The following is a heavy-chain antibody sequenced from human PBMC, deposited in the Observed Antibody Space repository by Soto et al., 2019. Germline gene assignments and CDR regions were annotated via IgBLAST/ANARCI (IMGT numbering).Heavy chain of an antibody. Sequence: QVQLVQSGAEVKKPGASVKVSCKAAGYTCTSYGISWVRQDPGQGLEWMGWISADNGNTNYAQKIQGRVTMTTDTDTSTAAKEERSLRSDETAVYYCAREQGSGPTISGGLDAWGQGTTVTVSS. D-gene: IGHD1-26*01. V-gene: IGHV1-18*01. CDR1: GYTCTSYG. CDR3: AREQGSGPTISGGLDA. J-gene: IGHJ6*02. CDR2: ISADNGNT.